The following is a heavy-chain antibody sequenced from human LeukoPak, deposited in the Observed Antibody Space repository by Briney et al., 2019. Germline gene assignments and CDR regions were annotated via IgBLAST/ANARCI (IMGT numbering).Heavy chain of an antibody. D-gene: IGHD6-13*01. CDR1: GFTFSSYG. J-gene: IGHJ4*02. V-gene: IGHV3-30*02. CDR2: IRYDGGNK. Sequence: PGGSLRLSCAASGFTFSSYGMHWVRQAPGKGLEWVAFIRYDGGNKYYADSVKGRFTISRDNSENTLYLQMNTLRAEDTAVYYCTKELVSRSSLTFDYWGQGTLVTVSS. CDR3: TKELVSRSSLTFDY.